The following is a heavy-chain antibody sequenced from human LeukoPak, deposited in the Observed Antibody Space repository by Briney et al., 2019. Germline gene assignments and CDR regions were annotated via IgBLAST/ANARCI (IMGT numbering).Heavy chain of an antibody. Sequence: SGGSLRLSCAASGFTFSSYAMNWVRQAPGKGLEWVSGIINSGGSTYYADSVKGRFSISRDNSKNTLYLQMNSLRAEDTAVYYCAKDSSSTNMYYGMDVWGQGTTVTVSS. J-gene: IGHJ6*02. D-gene: IGHD6-19*01. V-gene: IGHV3-23*01. CDR1: GFTFSSYA. CDR2: IINSGGST. CDR3: AKDSSSTNMYYGMDV.